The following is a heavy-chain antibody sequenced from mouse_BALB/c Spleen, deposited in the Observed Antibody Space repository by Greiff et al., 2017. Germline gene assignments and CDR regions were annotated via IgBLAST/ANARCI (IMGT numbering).Heavy chain of an antibody. CDR3: ARSYRYDLYYFDY. CDR2: IWGDGST. CDR1: GFSLTGYG. Sequence: QVQLKESGPGLVAPSQSLSITCTVSGFSLTGYGVNWVRQPPGKGLEWLGMIWGDGSTDYNSALKSRLSISKDNSKSQVFLKMNSLQTDDTARYYCARSYRYDLYYFDYWGQGTTRTVSA. D-gene: IGHD2-14*01. V-gene: IGHV2-6-7*01. J-gene: IGHJ2*01.